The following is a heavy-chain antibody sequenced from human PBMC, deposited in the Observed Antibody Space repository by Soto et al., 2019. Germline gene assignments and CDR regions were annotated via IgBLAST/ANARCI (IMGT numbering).Heavy chain of an antibody. J-gene: IGHJ4*02. CDR3: AKDEGYCSGGSCWGFNY. D-gene: IGHD2-15*01. CDR1: GFTFDDYT. Sequence: GGSLRLSCAASGFTFDDYTMHWVRQAPGKGLEWVSLISWDGGSTYYADSVKGRFTISRDNSKNSLYLQMNSLRTEDTALYYCAKDEGYCSGGSCWGFNYWGQGTLVTVSS. V-gene: IGHV3-43*01. CDR2: ISWDGGST.